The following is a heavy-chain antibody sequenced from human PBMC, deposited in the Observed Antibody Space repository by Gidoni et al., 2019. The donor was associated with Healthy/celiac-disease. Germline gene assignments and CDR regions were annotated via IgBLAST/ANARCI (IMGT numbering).Heavy chain of an antibody. V-gene: IGHV3-7*01. Sequence: EVQRGEPGGGLDQPGGTLRRACAAAGCTVRSYWMSWVRQAPGKGLDWVANIKQDGRVKYSVDSVKGRFTISRDNAKHSLYLQMNSLRAEDTAVYFCARDPIAARSYGMDVWGQGTTVTVSS. J-gene: IGHJ6*02. CDR3: ARDPIAARSYGMDV. CDR2: IKQDGRVK. D-gene: IGHD6-6*01. CDR1: GCTVRSYW.